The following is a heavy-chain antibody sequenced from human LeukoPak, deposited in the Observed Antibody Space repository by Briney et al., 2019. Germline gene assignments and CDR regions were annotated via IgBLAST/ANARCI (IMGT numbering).Heavy chain of an antibody. D-gene: IGHD2-2*01. CDR2: ISYDGSNK. V-gene: IGHV3-30*18. CDR1: GFTFSSYG. Sequence: GSLRLSCAASGFTFSSYGMHWVRQAPGKGLEWVAVISYDGSNKYYADSVKGRFTISRDNSKNTLYLQMNSLRAEDTAVYYCAKDGGYQLPTLDYWGQGTLVTVSS. J-gene: IGHJ4*02. CDR3: AKDGGYQLPTLDY.